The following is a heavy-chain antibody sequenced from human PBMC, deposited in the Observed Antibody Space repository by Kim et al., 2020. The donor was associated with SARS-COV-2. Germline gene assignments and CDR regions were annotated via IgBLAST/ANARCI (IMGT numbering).Heavy chain of an antibody. CDR3: AKDQEDTCSSTSCYLAIRPTRYYGLDV. V-gene: IGHV3-23*01. CDR2: ISGSGGST. J-gene: IGHJ6*02. D-gene: IGHD2-2*01. CDR1: GFTFSSYA. Sequence: GGSLRLSCAASGFTFSSYAMSWVRQVPGKGLEWVSAISGSGGSTYYADSVKGRFTISRDNSKNTLYLQMNSLRAEDTAVYYCAKDQEDTCSSTSCYLAIRPTRYYGLDVWGQGTTVTVSS.